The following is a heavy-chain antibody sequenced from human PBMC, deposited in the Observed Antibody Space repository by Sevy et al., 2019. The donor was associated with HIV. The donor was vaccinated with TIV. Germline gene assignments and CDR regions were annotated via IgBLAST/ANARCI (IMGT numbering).Heavy chain of an antibody. J-gene: IGHJ5*02. V-gene: IGHV4-4*02. Sequence: SETLSLTCAVSGGSISSVNWWHWVRQPPGKGLEWIEEIYHSGSTNYNPSLKSRVTISVDNSKNRFSLKLSSVTAADTAVYYCARGGETPRGFDPWGQGSLLTVSS. D-gene: IGHD3-16*01. CDR2: IYHSGST. CDR1: GGSISSVNW. CDR3: ARGGETPRGFDP.